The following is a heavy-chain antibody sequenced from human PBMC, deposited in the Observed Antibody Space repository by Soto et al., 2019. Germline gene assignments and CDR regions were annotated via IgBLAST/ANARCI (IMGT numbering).Heavy chain of an antibody. CDR2: IYPGDSDT. D-gene: IGHD6-19*01. Sequence: PGESLKISCKGSGYNFTNYWIGWVRQMPGKGLELMGIIYPGDSDTRYSPSFQGQVTISADKSISTAYLQWSSLRASDTAMYYCARPFETSGWYDYWGQGTLVTVSS. J-gene: IGHJ4*02. CDR1: GYNFTNYW. V-gene: IGHV5-51*01. CDR3: ARPFETSGWYDY.